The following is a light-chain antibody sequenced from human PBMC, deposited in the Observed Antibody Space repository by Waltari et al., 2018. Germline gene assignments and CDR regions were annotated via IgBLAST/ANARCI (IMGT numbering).Light chain of an antibody. CDR1: QSVSRY. V-gene: IGKV1-39*01. Sequence: DIQMTQSPSSLPASVGDSVILSCRASQSVSRYLNWYQQKPGKAPKLLISAASTLQSGVPSRFSGSGSGTDFTLTINSLQPEDFAVYYCQQSYTTPMYTFGQGTKLEI. CDR2: AAS. CDR3: QQSYTTPMYT. J-gene: IGKJ2*01.